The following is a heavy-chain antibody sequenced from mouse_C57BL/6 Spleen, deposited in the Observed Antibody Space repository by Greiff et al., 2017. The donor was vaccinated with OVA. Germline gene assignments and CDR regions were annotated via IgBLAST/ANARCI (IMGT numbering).Heavy chain of an antibody. CDR2: ISYDGSN. Sequence: EVQLVESGPGLVKPSQSLSLTCSVTGYSITSGYYWNWIRQFPGNKLEWMGYISYDGSNNYNPSLKNRISITRDTSKNQFFLKLNSVTTEDTATYYCAREEDYDGYAMDYWGQGTSVTVSS. CDR3: AREEDYDGYAMDY. D-gene: IGHD2-4*01. CDR1: GYSITSGYY. J-gene: IGHJ4*01. V-gene: IGHV3-6*01.